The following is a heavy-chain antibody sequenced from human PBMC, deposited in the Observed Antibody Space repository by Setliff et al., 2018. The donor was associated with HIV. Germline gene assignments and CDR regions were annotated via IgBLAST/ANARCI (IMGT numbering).Heavy chain of an antibody. D-gene: IGHD3-16*01. V-gene: IGHV3-15*01. CDR2: IKRSVDSG. CDR3: AKDRYFDYVWGSYYFDN. J-gene: IGHJ4*02. Sequence: PGGSLRLSCAASGFSFPDAWMNWVRQAPGKGLEWVGRIKRSVDSGNSVPVSDRFIISRDNSKNTLYLQMNSLRAEDTAVYYCAKDRYFDYVWGSYYFDNWGQGTLVTVSS. CDR1: GFSFPDAW.